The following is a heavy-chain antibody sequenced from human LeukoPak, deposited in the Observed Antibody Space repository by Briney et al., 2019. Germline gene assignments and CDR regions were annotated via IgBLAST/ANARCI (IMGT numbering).Heavy chain of an antibody. D-gene: IGHD1-26*01. CDR3: ARDGVVGGSYYPDYFDY. V-gene: IGHV3-33*01. CDR2: IWYDGSNK. J-gene: IGHJ4*02. Sequence: PGRSLRLSCAASGFTFSSYGMHWVRQAPGKGLERVAVIWYDGSNKYYADSVKGRFTISRDNSKNTLYLQMNSLRAEDTAVYYCARDGVVGGSYYPDYFDYWGQGTLVTVSS. CDR1: GFTFSSYG.